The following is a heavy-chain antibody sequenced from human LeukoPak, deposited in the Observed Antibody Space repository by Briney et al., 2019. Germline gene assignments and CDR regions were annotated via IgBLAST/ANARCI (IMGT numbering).Heavy chain of an antibody. CDR2: IYTSGST. CDR1: GGSISSSSYY. D-gene: IGHD3-3*01. V-gene: IGHV4-61*02. CDR3: ARGYPVWSPRLKGWFDP. J-gene: IGHJ5*02. Sequence: SETLSLTCTVSGGSISSSSYYWSWIRQPAGKGLEWIGRIYTSGSTNYNPSLKSRVTMSVDTSKNQFSLKLSSVTAADTAVYYCARGYPVWSPRLKGWFDPWGQGTLVTVSS.